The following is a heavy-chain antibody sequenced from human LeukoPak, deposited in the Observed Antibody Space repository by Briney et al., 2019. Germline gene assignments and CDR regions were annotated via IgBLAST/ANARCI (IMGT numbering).Heavy chain of an antibody. CDR3: ARDEYYYDSSGYSV. J-gene: IGHJ4*02. Sequence: GGSLRLSCAASGFTFSSYAMSWARQAPGKGLEWVSVIYSGGSTYYADSVKGRFTISRDNSKNTLYLQMNSLRAEDTAVYYCARDEYYYDSSGYSVWGQGTLVTVSS. CDR1: GFTFSSYA. CDR2: IYSGGST. V-gene: IGHV3-66*01. D-gene: IGHD3-22*01.